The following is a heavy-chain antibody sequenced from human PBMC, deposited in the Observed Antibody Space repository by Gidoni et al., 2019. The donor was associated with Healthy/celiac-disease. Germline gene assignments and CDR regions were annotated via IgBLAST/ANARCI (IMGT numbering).Heavy chain of an antibody. CDR3: ARGPDSGYSYGSDAFDI. D-gene: IGHD5-18*01. CDR1: GFTFSRYE. V-gene: IGHV3-48*03. Sequence: EVQLVESGGGLVQPGGSLRLSCAASGFTFSRYEMNWVRQAPGKGLEWVSYISSSGSTIYYADSVKGRFTISRDNAKNSLYLQMNSLRAEDTAVYYCARGPDSGYSYGSDAFDIWGQGTMVTVSS. J-gene: IGHJ3*02. CDR2: ISSSGSTI.